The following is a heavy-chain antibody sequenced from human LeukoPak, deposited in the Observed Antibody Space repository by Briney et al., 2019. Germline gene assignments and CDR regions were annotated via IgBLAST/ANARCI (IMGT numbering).Heavy chain of an antibody. J-gene: IGHJ3*02. CDR1: GGSFSGYY. Sequence: PSETLSLTCAVYGGSFSGYYWSWIRQPPGKGLEWIGEINHSGSTNYNPSLKSRVTISVDRSKNQFSLKLSSVTAADTAVYYCARSYCGGDCYYRRTHAFDIWGQGTMVTVSS. CDR3: ARSYCGGDCYYRRTHAFDI. V-gene: IGHV4-34*01. D-gene: IGHD2-21*02. CDR2: INHSGST.